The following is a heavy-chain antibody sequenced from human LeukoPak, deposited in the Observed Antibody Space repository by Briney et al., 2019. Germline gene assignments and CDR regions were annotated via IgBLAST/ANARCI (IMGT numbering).Heavy chain of an antibody. CDR1: GGSFSGYY. D-gene: IGHD3-10*01. CDR3: ARWKRRVRGVHGGYYFDY. J-gene: IGHJ4*02. V-gene: IGHV4-34*01. Sequence: SETLSLTCAVYGGSFSGYYWSWIRQPPGKGLEWIGEINHSGSTNYNPSLKSRVTISVDTSKNQFSLKLSSVTAADTAVYYCARWKRRVRGVHGGYYFDYWGQGTLVTVSS. CDR2: INHSGST.